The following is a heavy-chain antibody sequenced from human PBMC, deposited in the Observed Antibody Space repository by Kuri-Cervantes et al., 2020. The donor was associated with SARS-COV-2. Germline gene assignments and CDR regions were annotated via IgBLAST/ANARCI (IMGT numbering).Heavy chain of an antibody. CDR2: ISSCGST. V-gene: IGHV3-66*01. J-gene: IGHJ4*01. CDR3: ARGIGGPRLQPQQ. D-gene: IGHD5-24*01. Sequence: GESLKISCAASGFTVSNNSKTWVRQAPGKGLERVSMISSCGSTYYAGSVKGRFSVSRDSSQSSLYLQMNSLRAEDTAVYYCARGIGGPRLQPQQWGQGTLVTVSS. CDR1: GFTVSNNS.